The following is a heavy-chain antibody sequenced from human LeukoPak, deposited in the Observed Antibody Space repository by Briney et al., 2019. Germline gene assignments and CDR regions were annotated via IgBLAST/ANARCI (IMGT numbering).Heavy chain of an antibody. CDR2: IYSSGST. Sequence: SETLSLTCTVSGGFMNNYYWNWMRQPAGKGLECIGHIYSSGSTNYNPSLKSRVTMSIDTSKNQFFLKLSSVTAADTAVYYCARRTDYWGQGTLVTVSS. CDR1: GGFMNNYY. V-gene: IGHV4-4*07. J-gene: IGHJ4*02. D-gene: IGHD1-14*01. CDR3: ARRTDY.